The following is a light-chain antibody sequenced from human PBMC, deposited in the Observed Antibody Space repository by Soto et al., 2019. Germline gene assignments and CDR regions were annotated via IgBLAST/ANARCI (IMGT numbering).Light chain of an antibody. Sequence: QSVLTQPRSVSGSPGQSVTISCTGTSSDVGGYNYVSWYQEHPGRAPKLMIYDVSIRPSGVPDRFSGSRSGTSASLAIAGLRAEDEADYHCQSYDNSLSAPWVFGGGTKLTVL. J-gene: IGLJ3*02. CDR1: SSDVGGYNY. CDR3: QSYDNSLSAPWV. V-gene: IGLV2-11*01. CDR2: DVS.